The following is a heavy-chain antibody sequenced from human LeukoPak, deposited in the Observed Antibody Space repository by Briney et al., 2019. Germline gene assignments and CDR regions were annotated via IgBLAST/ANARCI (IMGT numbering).Heavy chain of an antibody. CDR1: CGSISSFY. Sequence: SETLSPTCTVSCGSISSFYRSWIRQPAGKGLGWLGYIYYRGNTQYNPSLKSRFTISVDTSKNQFSLRLASATAADTAVYYCARDLDYGGSSIWYFDLWGRGTLVTVSS. CDR2: IYYRGNT. V-gene: IGHV4-59*01. J-gene: IGHJ2*01. D-gene: IGHD4-23*01. CDR3: ARDLDYGGSSIWYFDL.